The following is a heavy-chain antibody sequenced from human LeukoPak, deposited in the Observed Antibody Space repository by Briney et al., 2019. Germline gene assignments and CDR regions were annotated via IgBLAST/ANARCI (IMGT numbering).Heavy chain of an antibody. D-gene: IGHD6-19*01. CDR1: GFSLSTYG. V-gene: IGHV3-23*01. CDR3: AKDHGTAVAGFYY. CDR2: ITGTGGST. J-gene: IGHJ4*02. Sequence: GASLRLSCAASGFSLSTYGVSWVRQHPGKGLEWVSGITGTGGSTYYADSVKGRFTVSRDTSKNTLYLQMNSLRAEDTAIYYCAKDHGTAVAGFYYWGQGTLVTVSS.